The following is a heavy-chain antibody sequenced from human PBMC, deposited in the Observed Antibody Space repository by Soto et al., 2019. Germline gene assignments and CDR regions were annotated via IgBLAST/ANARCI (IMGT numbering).Heavy chain of an antibody. J-gene: IGHJ6*02. CDR2: ISYDGSNK. Sequence: QVQLVESGGGVVQPGRSLRLSCAASGCTFSSYAMHWVRQAPGKGLEWVAVISYDGSNKYYADSVKGRFTISRDNSKNTLYLQMNSLRAEDTAVYYCARDNLQWLVGGDYYYGMDVWGQGTTVTVSS. D-gene: IGHD6-19*01. V-gene: IGHV3-30-3*01. CDR3: ARDNLQWLVGGDYYYGMDV. CDR1: GCTFSSYA.